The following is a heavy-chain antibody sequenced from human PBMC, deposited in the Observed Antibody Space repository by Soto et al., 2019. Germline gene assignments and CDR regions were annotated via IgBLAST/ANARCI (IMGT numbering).Heavy chain of an antibody. CDR2: IKQDGSEK. Sequence: PGGSLRLSCAASGFTFSSYWMSWVRQAPGKGLEWVANIKQDGSEKYYVDSVKGRFTISRDNAKNSLYLQMNSLRAEDTAVYYCARDDIVVVVPRYYHYGMDVWGQGTTVTVSS. V-gene: IGHV3-7*04. D-gene: IGHD2-15*01. CDR1: GFTFSSYW. CDR3: ARDDIVVVVPRYYHYGMDV. J-gene: IGHJ6*02.